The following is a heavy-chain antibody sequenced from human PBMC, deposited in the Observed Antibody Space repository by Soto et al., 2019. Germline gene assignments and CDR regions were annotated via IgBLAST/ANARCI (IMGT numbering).Heavy chain of an antibody. CDR3: ARGRVPDWFDP. V-gene: IGHV4-30-4*01. J-gene: IGHJ5*02. Sequence: SETLSLTCTVSGGSISSGDYYWSWIRQPPGKGLEWIGYIYYSGSTYYNPSLKSRVTISVDTSKNQFSLKLSSVTAADTAVYYCARGRVPDWFDPWGQGTLVTAPQ. CDR1: GGSISSGDYY. CDR2: IYYSGST. D-gene: IGHD3-10*02.